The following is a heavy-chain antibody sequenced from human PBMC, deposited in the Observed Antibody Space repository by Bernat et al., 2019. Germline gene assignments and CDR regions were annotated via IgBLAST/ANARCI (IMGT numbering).Heavy chain of an antibody. J-gene: IGHJ3*02. CDR2: ISWNSGSI. D-gene: IGHD6-19*01. V-gene: IGHV3-9*01. CDR1: GFTFDDYA. CDR3: AKDMRRWAVAVNFVAFDI. Sequence: EVQLVESGGGLVQPGRSLRLSCAASGFTFDDYAMHWVRQAPGKGLEWVSGISWNSGSIDNADSVKGRFTISRDNAKNSLYLQMNSLRAEDTALYYCAKDMRRWAVAVNFVAFDIWGQGTMVTVSS.